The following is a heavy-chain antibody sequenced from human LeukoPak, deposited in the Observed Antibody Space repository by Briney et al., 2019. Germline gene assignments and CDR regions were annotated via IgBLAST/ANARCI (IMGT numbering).Heavy chain of an antibody. V-gene: IGHV1-46*01. CDR1: GYTFTGYY. Sequence: ASVKVSCKASGYTFTGYYMHWVRQAPGQGLEWMGIINPSGGSTSYAQKLQGRVTMTTDTSTSTAYMELRSLRSDDTAVYYCARDEDYHILTGYERFDYWGQGTLVTVSS. J-gene: IGHJ4*02. CDR3: ARDEDYHILTGYERFDY. CDR2: INPSGGST. D-gene: IGHD3-9*01.